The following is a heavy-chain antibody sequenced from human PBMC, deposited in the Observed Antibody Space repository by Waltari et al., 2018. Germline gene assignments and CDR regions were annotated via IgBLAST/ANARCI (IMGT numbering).Heavy chain of an antibody. J-gene: IGHJ3*02. D-gene: IGHD6-13*01. CDR2: IYTSGST. Sequence: QLQLQESGPGLVKPSQTLSLTCTVSGGSISSGSYYWSWIRQPAGKGLEWIGYIYTSGSTNYNPSLKSRVTISVDTSKNQFSLKLSSVTAADTAVYYCARSRSSSWPNAFDIWGQGTMVTVSS. V-gene: IGHV4-61*02. CDR3: ARSRSSSWPNAFDI. CDR1: GGSISSGSYY.